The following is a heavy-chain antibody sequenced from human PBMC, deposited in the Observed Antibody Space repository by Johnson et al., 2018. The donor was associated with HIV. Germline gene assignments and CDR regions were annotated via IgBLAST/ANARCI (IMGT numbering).Heavy chain of an antibody. Sequence: VQLVESGGGVVQPGRSLRLSCAASGFTFDDYAMHWVRQAPGKGLEWVSGISWNSGSIGYADSVKGRVTSSRDNAKNSLYLQMNSLRAEDTAWYYCAKGGTENRNAAMDAFHIWGQGTVVIVSS. J-gene: IGHJ3*02. V-gene: IGHV3-9*01. CDR3: AKGGTENRNAAMDAFHI. CDR1: GFTFDDYA. D-gene: IGHD1-14*01. CDR2: ISWNSGSI.